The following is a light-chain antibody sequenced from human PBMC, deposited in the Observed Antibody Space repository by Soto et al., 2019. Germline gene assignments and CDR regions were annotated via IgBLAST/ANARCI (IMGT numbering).Light chain of an antibody. V-gene: IGKV3-20*01. Sequence: EIVLTQSPGTLSLSPGERATLSCRASQSVSSRYLAWYQQKPGQAPRLLIYATSSRAAGIPDRFSGSGSGTDFTLTISRLEPEDFAVYYCQQYDNSPGYTFGQGTKLEIK. J-gene: IGKJ2*01. CDR3: QQYDNSPGYT. CDR1: QSVSSRY. CDR2: ATS.